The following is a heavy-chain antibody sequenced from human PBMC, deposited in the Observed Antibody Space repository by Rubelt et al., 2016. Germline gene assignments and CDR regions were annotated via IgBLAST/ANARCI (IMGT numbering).Heavy chain of an antibody. Sequence: QLQLQESGPGLVKASETLSLTCTVSGGSISSGVYYWAWVRQPPGKGLEWIGSIYYRGTTYYSGSLKSRVTISIDRSKNQVSLMGTSVTAADTALYYCVRQDTIWRGDYWGQGTLVAVSS. J-gene: IGHJ4*02. V-gene: IGHV4-39*01. CDR3: VRQDTIWRGDY. D-gene: IGHD3-3*01. CDR2: IYYRGTT. CDR1: GGSISSGVYY.